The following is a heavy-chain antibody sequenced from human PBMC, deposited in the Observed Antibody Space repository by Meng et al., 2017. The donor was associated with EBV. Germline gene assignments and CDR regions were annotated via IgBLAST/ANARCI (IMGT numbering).Heavy chain of an antibody. CDR1: GGTFSSYA. J-gene: IGHJ4*02. V-gene: IGHV1-69*06. CDR3: ARAEIAAAGRLDY. CDR2: IIPIFGTA. Sequence: QGQLVLSGAGVKKPGSSGKGSCKASGGTFSSYAISWVRQAPGQGLEWMGGIIPIFGTANYAQKFQGRVTITADKSTSTAYMELSSLRSEDTAVYYYARAEIAAAGRLDYWGQGTLVTVSS. D-gene: IGHD6-13*01.